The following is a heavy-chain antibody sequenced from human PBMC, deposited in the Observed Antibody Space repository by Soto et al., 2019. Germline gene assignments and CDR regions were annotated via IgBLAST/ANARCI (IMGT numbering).Heavy chain of an antibody. Sequence: PSETLSLTCTVSGGSMSSYYWTWIRQPAGKGLEWIGRVYSSGGTHYNPSLKSRVTISLDTSKNQFSLRLLSVTDADTAVYYCATGKRFSDWFDPWGQGTSVTVSS. D-gene: IGHD3-3*01. V-gene: IGHV4-4*07. CDR3: ATGKRFSDWFDP. CDR2: VYSSGGT. CDR1: GGSMSSYY. J-gene: IGHJ5*02.